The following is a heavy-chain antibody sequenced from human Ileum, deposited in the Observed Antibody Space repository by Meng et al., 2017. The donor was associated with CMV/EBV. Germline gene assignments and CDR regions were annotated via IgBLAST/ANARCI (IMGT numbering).Heavy chain of an antibody. CDR2: IGAYNGDT. CDR1: NYTFTSYG. V-gene: IGHV1-18*01. D-gene: IGHD2-2*01. CDR3: ARHSCSTSSCHFDF. Sequence: ASVKVSCKASNYTFTSYGISWVRQAPGQGLEWMGWIGAYNGDTNYAQKLQGRVTMTTDTSTSTAYMELRSLRSDDTAVYYCARHSCSTSSCHFDFWGQGTLVTVSS. J-gene: IGHJ4*02.